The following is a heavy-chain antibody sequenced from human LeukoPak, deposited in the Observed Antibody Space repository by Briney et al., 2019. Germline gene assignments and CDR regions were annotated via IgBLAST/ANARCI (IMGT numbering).Heavy chain of an antibody. J-gene: IGHJ3*02. CDR3: AGGESRVDAFDI. Sequence: SETLSLTCTVSGGSISSGDYYWSWIRQPPGKGLEWIGYIYYSGSTYYNPSLKSRVTISVDTSKYQFSLKLSSVTAADTAVYYCAGGESRVDAFDIWGQGTMVTVSS. D-gene: IGHD3-10*01. CDR1: GGSISSGDYY. V-gene: IGHV4-30-4*08. CDR2: IYYSGST.